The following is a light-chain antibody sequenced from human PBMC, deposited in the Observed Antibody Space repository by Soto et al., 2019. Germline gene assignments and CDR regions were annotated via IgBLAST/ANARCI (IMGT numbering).Light chain of an antibody. J-gene: IGKJ2*01. CDR3: HQYHNWPPGT. CDR2: DAS. Sequence: ETVMTQSPATLSVSPGGRATLSCRASQSVSNDLAWYQQKPGQAPRLLIYDASTRATGIPARFSGSGSGTEFTHAISSLQSEDFAVSYCHQYHNWPPGTFGQGTKLQIK. V-gene: IGKV3-15*01. CDR1: QSVSND.